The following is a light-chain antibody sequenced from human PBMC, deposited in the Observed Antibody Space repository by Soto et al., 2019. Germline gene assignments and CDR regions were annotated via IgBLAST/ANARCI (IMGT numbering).Light chain of an antibody. CDR1: QSISSD. Sequence: DIQMTQSPSSLSASVGDRVTTTCRAGQSISSDLNWYQQKPGKAPKLLIFAASSLQSGVPSRFSGSGSGTDFTLTISSLQPEDFATYYCQHTYTVPWTFGQGTQVEIK. V-gene: IGKV1-39*01. J-gene: IGKJ1*01. CDR3: QHTYTVPWT. CDR2: AAS.